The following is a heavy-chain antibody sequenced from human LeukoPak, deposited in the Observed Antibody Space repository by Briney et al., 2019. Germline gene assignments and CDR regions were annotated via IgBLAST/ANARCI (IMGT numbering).Heavy chain of an antibody. CDR3: ARDGDYGPGSSYYFDY. J-gene: IGHJ4*02. V-gene: IGHV3-30*02. CDR2: IRYDGSNK. D-gene: IGHD3-10*01. Sequence: GGSLRLSCAASGFTFSSYGMHWVRQAPGKGLEWVAFIRYDGSNKYYADSVKGRFTISRDNSKNTLYLQMNSLRAEDTAVYYCARDGDYGPGSSYYFDYWGQGTLVTVSS. CDR1: GFTFSSYG.